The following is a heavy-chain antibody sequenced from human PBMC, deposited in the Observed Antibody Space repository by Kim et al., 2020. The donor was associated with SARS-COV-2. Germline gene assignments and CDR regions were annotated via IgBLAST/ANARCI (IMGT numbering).Heavy chain of an antibody. J-gene: IGHJ4*02. CDR3: ARTTGGYNQSWYPFDY. CDR1: GFTFSDYY. CDR2: ISSSGSTI. V-gene: IGHV3-11*01. Sequence: GGSLRLSCAASGFTFSDYYMSWIRQAPGKGLEWVSYISSSGSTIYYADSVKGRFTISRDNAKNSLYLQMNSLRAEDTAVYYCARTTGGYNQSWYPFDYWGQGTLVTVSS. D-gene: IGHD5-12*01.